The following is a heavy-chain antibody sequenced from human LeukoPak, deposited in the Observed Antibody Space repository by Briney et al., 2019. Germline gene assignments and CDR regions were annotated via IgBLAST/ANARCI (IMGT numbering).Heavy chain of an antibody. CDR1: GFTFDDYA. V-gene: IGHV3-9*01. Sequence: PGGSLRLSCAASGFTFDDYAMHWVRQAPGKGLEWVSGISWNSGSIGYADSVKGRFTISRDSAKNSLYLQMNSLRAEDTALYYCARERVRYFDWLPQDYYYYGMDVWGQGTTVTVSS. CDR3: ARERVRYFDWLPQDYYYYGMDV. J-gene: IGHJ6*02. CDR2: ISWNSGSI. D-gene: IGHD3-9*01.